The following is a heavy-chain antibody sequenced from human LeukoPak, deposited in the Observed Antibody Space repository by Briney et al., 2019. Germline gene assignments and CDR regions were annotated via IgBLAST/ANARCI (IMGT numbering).Heavy chain of an antibody. J-gene: IGHJ4*02. Sequence: GGSLRLSCAASGFTFSSYAMSWVRQAPGKGLEWVSAISGSGGSTYYADSVKGRFTISRDNSKNTLYLQMNSLRAEDTAVYCCAKLSPRGSEVVVITSFDYWGQGTLVTVSS. CDR3: AKLSPRGSEVVVITSFDY. D-gene: IGHD3-22*01. V-gene: IGHV3-23*01. CDR2: ISGSGGST. CDR1: GFTFSSYA.